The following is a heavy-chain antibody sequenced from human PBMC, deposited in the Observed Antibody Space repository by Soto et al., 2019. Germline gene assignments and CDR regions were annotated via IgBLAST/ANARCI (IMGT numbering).Heavy chain of an antibody. V-gene: IGHV4-59*01. CDR3: ARARLARPWDVYYYLAV. D-gene: IGHD6-6*01. CDR2: IYYSGST. J-gene: IGHJ6*03. CDR1: GGSISSYY. Sequence: SETLSLTCTVSGGSISSYYWSWIRQPPGKGLEWIGYIYYSGSTNYNPSLKSRVTISVDTSKNQFSLKLSSVTAADTAVYYCARARLARPWDVYYYLAVWGQGSSVTGSS.